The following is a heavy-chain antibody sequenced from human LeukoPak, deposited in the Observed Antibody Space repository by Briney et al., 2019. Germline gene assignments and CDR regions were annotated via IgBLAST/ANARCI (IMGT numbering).Heavy chain of an antibody. CDR3: ARAPSNPIVVVPAAMYYYYYYMDV. J-gene: IGHJ6*03. D-gene: IGHD2-2*01. Sequence: ASVKVTCKASGYTFTSYDINWVRQATGQGIEWMGWMTPNSGNTGYAQKFQGRVTMTSNTSIRTAYMELSSLRSEDTAVYYCARAPSNPIVVVPAAMYYYYYYMDVWGKGTTVTVSS. CDR1: GYTFTSYD. CDR2: MTPNSGNT. V-gene: IGHV1-8*01.